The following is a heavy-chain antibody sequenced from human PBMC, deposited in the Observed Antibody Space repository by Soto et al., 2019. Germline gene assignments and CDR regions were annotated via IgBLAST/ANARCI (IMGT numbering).Heavy chain of an antibody. CDR1: GTIFSSYT. CDR2: IIPILGET. Sequence: QVQLVQSGAEVKKPGSSVRVSCKASGTIFSSYTISWVRQAPGQGLEWMGRIIPILGETNSAQKFQGRVTLTADKSTNTPYMELNSLRLEDTALYYCARGLGGRMDDWGQGTTVTVSS. V-gene: IGHV1-69*08. J-gene: IGHJ6*02. D-gene: IGHD3-16*01. CDR3: ARGLGGRMDD.